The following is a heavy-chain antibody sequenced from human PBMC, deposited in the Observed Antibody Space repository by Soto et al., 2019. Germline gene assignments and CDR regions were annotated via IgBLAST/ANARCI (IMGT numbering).Heavy chain of an antibody. Sequence: PSEPLSLTCAVYGGSFSGYYWGWIRQPPGKGLEWIREINHSGSTNYNPSLKSRVTISVDTSKNQFSLKLSSVTAADTAVYYCARSITMVRGVPPRAYNWFDPWGQGTLVTAAS. V-gene: IGHV4-34*01. CDR3: ARSITMVRGVPPRAYNWFDP. J-gene: IGHJ5*02. CDR2: INHSGST. CDR1: GGSFSGYY. D-gene: IGHD3-10*01.